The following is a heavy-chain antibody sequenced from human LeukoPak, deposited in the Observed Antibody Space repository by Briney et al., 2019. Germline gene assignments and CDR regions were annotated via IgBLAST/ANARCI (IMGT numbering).Heavy chain of an antibody. Sequence: SETLSLTCTVSGGSISSSSYYWGWIRQPPGKGLEWIGSIYYSGSTYYNPSLKSRVTISVDTSKNQFSLKQSSVTAADTAVYYCARGSENYDFWSGYYAFDYWGQGTLVTVSS. D-gene: IGHD3-3*01. CDR2: IYYSGST. CDR1: GGSISSSSYY. V-gene: IGHV4-39*07. J-gene: IGHJ4*02. CDR3: ARGSENYDFWSGYYAFDY.